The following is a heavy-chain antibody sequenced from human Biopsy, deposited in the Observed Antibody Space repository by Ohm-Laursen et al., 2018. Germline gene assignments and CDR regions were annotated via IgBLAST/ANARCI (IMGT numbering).Heavy chain of an antibody. CDR3: AKGLRGGRSSYDF. J-gene: IGHJ4*02. CDR1: GFMFDDYA. V-gene: IGHV3-9*01. D-gene: IGHD6-6*01. Sequence: SLRLSCAASGFMFDDYAMHWDRQAPGKGLEWVSTITWNSGSRDYADSVKGRFTISRDNAKTSLYLQMNSLRSEDTALYYCAKGLRGGRSSYDFWGQGTLVTVSS. CDR2: ITWNSGSR.